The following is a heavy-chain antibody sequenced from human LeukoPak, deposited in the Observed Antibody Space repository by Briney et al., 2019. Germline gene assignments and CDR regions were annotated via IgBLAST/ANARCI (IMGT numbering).Heavy chain of an antibody. CDR1: GGSISSSNYY. CDR2: IYYSGST. D-gene: IGHD3-22*01. V-gene: IGHV4-39*01. J-gene: IGHJ4*02. CDR3: ARREYYDSSGYYQYYFDY. Sequence: PSETLSLACTVSGGSISSSNYYWGWIRQPPGKGLEWIGSIYYSGSTYYNPSLKSRVTISVDTSKNQFSLKLSSVTAADTAVYYCARREYYDSSGYYQYYFDYWGQGTLVTVSS.